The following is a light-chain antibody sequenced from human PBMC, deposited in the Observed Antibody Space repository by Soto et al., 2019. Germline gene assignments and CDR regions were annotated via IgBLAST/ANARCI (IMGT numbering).Light chain of an antibody. CDR3: QQYGSSPAT. CDR2: GAS. CDR1: QSVSSSY. V-gene: IGKV3-20*01. J-gene: IGKJ1*01. Sequence: EIVLTQSPGTLSLSPGERATLSCRASQSVSSSYLAWYQQKPGQAPRLLIYGASSRATGIPDRFSGSGSGTDFTFTISRLEPEDFAVYYCQQYGSSPATFVQGTKVEIK.